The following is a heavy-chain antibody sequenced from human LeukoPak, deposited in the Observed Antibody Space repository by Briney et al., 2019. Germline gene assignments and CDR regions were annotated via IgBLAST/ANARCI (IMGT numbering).Heavy chain of an antibody. CDR2: IDRDDDK. J-gene: IGHJ6*02. D-gene: IGHD6-13*01. V-gene: IGHV2-70*11. CDR3: ARIRGAAAGILGGHYYYYGMDV. Sequence: SGPTLVNPTQTLTLTCTFSGFSLSTSGMCVSWIRQPPGKALEWLARIDRDDDKYYSTSLKTRLTISKDTSKNQVVLTMTNMDPVDTATYYCARIRGAAAGILGGHYYYYGMDVWGQGTTVTVSS. CDR1: GFSLSTSGMC.